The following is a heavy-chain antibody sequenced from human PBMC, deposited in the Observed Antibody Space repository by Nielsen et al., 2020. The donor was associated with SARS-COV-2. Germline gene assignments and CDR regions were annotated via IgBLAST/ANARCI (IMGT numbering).Heavy chain of an antibody. CDR2: INTNTGNP. CDR3: ARDLSGAVAVPGGFDY. Sequence: ASVKVSCKASGYTFTSYAMNWVRQAPGQGLEWMGWINTNTGNPTYAQGFTGRFVFSLDTSVSTAYLQISSLKAEDTAAYYCARDLSGAVAVPGGFDYWGQGTLVTVSS. CDR1: GYTFTSYA. D-gene: IGHD6-19*01. J-gene: IGHJ4*02. V-gene: IGHV7-4-1*02.